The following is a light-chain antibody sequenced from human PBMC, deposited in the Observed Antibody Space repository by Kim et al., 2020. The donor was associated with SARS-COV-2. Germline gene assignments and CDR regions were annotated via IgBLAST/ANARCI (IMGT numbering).Light chain of an antibody. CDR2: NNS. V-gene: IGLV1-44*01. Sequence: QSVLTQAPSASGTPGQRVTISCSVSSNIASHTVNWYQHLPGTAPKLLIYNNSQRPSGVPDRFSGSKSGTSASLAISGLHSEDEGDYYCAAWGDSLMVVFGGGTQLTVL. CDR3: AAWGDSLMVV. J-gene: IGLJ2*01. CDR1: SNIASHT.